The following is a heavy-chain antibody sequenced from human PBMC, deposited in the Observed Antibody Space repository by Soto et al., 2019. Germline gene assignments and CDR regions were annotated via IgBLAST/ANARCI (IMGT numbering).Heavy chain of an antibody. J-gene: IGHJ4*02. CDR1: GYTFTSYG. V-gene: IGHV1-18*01. CDR2: ISAYNGNT. D-gene: IGHD2-15*01. CDR3: VVAAQPYHFDY. Sequence: QVQLVQSGAEVKKPGASVKVSCKASGYTFTSYGISWVRQAPGQGLEWMGWISAYNGNTNYAQKLQGRVTMTTDTSTATAYMELRRLSSDDTAVYYCVVAAQPYHFDYWGQGTLVTVSS.